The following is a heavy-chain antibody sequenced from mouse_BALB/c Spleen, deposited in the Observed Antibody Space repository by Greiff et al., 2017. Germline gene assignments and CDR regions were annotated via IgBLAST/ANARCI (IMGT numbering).Heavy chain of an antibody. J-gene: IGHJ3*01. Sequence: VKLVESGPGLVAPSQSLSITCTVSGFSLTSYGVHWVRQPPGKGLEWLGVIWAGGSTNYNSALMSRLSISKDNSKSQVFLKMNSLQTDDTAMYYCAGLRREAWFAYWGQGTLVIVSA. V-gene: IGHV2-9*02. CDR3: AGLRREAWFAY. CDR1: GFSLTSYG. CDR2: IWAGGST. D-gene: IGHD2-4*01.